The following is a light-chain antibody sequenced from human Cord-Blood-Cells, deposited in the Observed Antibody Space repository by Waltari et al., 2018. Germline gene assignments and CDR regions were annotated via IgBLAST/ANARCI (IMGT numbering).Light chain of an antibody. CDR3: AAWDDSLSGPV. V-gene: IGLV1-47*01. Sequence: QSVLTQPPSASGTPGQRVIIACSGSSSNIGSSSVYWYQQLPGTAPKLLIYRNNQRPSGVPDRFSGSKSGTSASLAISGLRSEDEADYYCAAWDDSLSGPVFGGGTKLTVL. CDR1: SSNIGSSS. CDR2: RNN. J-gene: IGLJ3*02.